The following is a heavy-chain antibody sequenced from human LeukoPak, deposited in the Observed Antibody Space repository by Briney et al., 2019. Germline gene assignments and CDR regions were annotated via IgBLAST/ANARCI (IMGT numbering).Heavy chain of an antibody. Sequence: SETLSLTCAVYGGSFSGYYWSWIRQPPGKGLEWIGEINHSGSTNYNPSLKSRVTISVDTSKNQFSLKLSSVTAADTAVYYCARWRGYCSGGSCPPDYYYYYGMDVRGQGTTVTVSS. CDR3: ARWRGYCSGGSCPPDYYYYYGMDV. CDR2: INHSGST. CDR1: GGSFSGYY. D-gene: IGHD2-15*01. J-gene: IGHJ6*02. V-gene: IGHV4-34*01.